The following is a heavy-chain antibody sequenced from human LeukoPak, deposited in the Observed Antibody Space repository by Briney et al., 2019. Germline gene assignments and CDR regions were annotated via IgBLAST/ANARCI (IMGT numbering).Heavy chain of an antibody. J-gene: IGHJ4*02. Sequence: PGGYLRLSCADSRFTFSSYWISWVRQAPGKGLEWVANINQDGSEKYYVDSVRGRFTISRDNAKNSLYLQMNSLKAEDTAVYYCAISSPVATVGYWGQGTLVTVSS. V-gene: IGHV3-7*01. CDR1: RFTFSSYW. D-gene: IGHD4-23*01. CDR2: INQDGSEK. CDR3: AISSPVATVGY.